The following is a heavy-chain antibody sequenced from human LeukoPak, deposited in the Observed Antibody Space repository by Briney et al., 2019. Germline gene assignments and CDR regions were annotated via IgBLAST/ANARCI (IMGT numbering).Heavy chain of an antibody. D-gene: IGHD4-17*01. CDR3: ARPRQMTTVTSFDY. Sequence: PGGSLRLSCAASGFSFGNYWMSWVRQAPGKGLEWVANIKQDGSEKYYVDSVKGRFTISSDNAKNSLYLQMNNLRAEDTAVYYCARPRQMTTVTSFDYWGLGTLVTVSS. J-gene: IGHJ4*02. CDR2: IKQDGSEK. CDR1: GFSFGNYW. V-gene: IGHV3-7*03.